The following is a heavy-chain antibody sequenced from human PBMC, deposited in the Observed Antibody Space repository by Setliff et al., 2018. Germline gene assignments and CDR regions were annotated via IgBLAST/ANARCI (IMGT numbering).Heavy chain of an antibody. CDR3: ARDSGYYRYYFDY. D-gene: IGHD3-22*01. CDR2: ISAYNGNT. J-gene: IGHJ4*02. CDR1: GYTFTSYD. Sequence: ASVKVSCKASGYTFTSYDINWVRQATGQGREWRGWISAYNGNTNYAQRFQDRVSITRDTSATTAYMELYSLRSEDTAVYYCARDSGYYRYYFDYWGQGMLVTVSS. V-gene: IGHV1-18*01.